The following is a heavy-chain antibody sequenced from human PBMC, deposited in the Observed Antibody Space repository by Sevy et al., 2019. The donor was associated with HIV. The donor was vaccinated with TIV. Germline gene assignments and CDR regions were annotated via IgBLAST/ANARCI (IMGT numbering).Heavy chain of an antibody. CDR3: ATCSSGDSYYYGMDV. CDR2: VYSGGRT. Sequence: GGSLRLSCAASGFSVSTNYMTWVRQAPGKGLEWVTVVYSGGRTEYADSVKGLFTSFRDISKIALFLDLSSLTAEDTAVYYCATCSSGDSYYYGMDVWGQGTTVTVSS. CDR1: GFSVSTNY. V-gene: IGHV3-53*01. D-gene: IGHD4-17*01. J-gene: IGHJ6*02.